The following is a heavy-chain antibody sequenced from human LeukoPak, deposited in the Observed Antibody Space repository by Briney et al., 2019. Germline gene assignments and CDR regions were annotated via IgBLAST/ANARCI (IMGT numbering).Heavy chain of an antibody. Sequence: GGSLRLSRAASGFTFSSYAMSWVRQAPGKGLEWVSAISGSGGSTYYADSVKGRFTISRDNSKNTLYLQMNSLRAEDTAVYYCAKDQKYYDSSGYTWGQGTLVTVSS. D-gene: IGHD3-22*01. CDR2: ISGSGGST. CDR1: GFTFSSYA. V-gene: IGHV3-23*01. CDR3: AKDQKYYDSSGYT. J-gene: IGHJ5*02.